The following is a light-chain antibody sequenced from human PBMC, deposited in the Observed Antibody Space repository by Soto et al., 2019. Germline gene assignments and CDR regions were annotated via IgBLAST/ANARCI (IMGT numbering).Light chain of an antibody. V-gene: IGKV1-5*01. CDR1: QTIINY. Sequence: DIQMTQSPPSLSASVGDRVTITCRASQTIINYLNWYQQKPGKAPKLLIYDASSLESGVPSRFSGSGSGTEFTLTISNLQPDDFATYYCQQYDNYPLTFGGGTKVDI. J-gene: IGKJ4*01. CDR3: QQYDNYPLT. CDR2: DAS.